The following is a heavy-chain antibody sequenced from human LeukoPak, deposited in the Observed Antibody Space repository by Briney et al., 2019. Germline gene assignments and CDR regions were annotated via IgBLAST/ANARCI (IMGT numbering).Heavy chain of an antibody. CDR2: ISSNGGST. J-gene: IGHJ4*02. D-gene: IGHD3-22*01. V-gene: IGHV3-64D*06. CDR1: GFTFSRNT. Sequence: GGSLRLSCSGSGFTFSRNTMHWVRQAPGRGLDYVSAISSNGGSTYYADSVKGRFIISRDNSKNTLYLQMSSLRPDDTAVYYCARGCYYERSGYCPFDYWGPGTLVTVSS. CDR3: ARGCYYERSGYCPFDY.